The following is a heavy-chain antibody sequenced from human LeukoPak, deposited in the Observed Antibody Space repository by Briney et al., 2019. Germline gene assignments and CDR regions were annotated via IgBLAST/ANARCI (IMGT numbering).Heavy chain of an antibody. CDR1: GFTFSNYW. CDR2: IRQDGSEK. CDR3: ARDLGYSGIDY. J-gene: IGHJ4*02. V-gene: IGHV3-7*01. D-gene: IGHD5-12*01. Sequence: GGSLRLSCAASGFTFSNYWMSWVRQAPGKGLEWVANIRQDGSEKQYVDSVKGRFTISGDNSKNTLYLQMNSLRAEDTAVYYCARDLGYSGIDYWGQGTLVTVSS.